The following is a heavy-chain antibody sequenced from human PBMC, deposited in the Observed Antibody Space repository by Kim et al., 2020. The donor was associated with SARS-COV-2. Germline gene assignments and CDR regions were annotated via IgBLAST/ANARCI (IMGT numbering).Heavy chain of an antibody. CDR3: ATAPPVVVVAAASYYYYGMDF. V-gene: IGHV1-24*01. CDR2: FDPEDGET. Sequence: ASVKVSCKVSGYTLTELSMHWVRQAPGKGLDWMGGFDPEDGETIYAQKFQGRVTMTEDTSTDTAYMELSSLRSEDTAVYYCATAPPVVVVAAASYYYYGMDFWGQGTTVTVS. D-gene: IGHD2-15*01. J-gene: IGHJ6*02. CDR1: GYTLTELS.